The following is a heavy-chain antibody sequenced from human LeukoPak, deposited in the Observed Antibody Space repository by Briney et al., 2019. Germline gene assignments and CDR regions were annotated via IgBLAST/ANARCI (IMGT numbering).Heavy chain of an antibody. D-gene: IGHD5-24*01. V-gene: IGHV4-61*02. CDR3: ARDGVLWLQGFDY. CDR1: GGSISSGSYY. Sequence: SETLSLTCTVSGGSISSGSYYWSWIRQPAGKGLEWIGRTYTSGSANYNPSLKSRVTISVDTSKNQFSLKLSSVTAADTAVYYCARDGVLWLQGFDYWGQGTLVTVSS. J-gene: IGHJ4*02. CDR2: TYTSGSA.